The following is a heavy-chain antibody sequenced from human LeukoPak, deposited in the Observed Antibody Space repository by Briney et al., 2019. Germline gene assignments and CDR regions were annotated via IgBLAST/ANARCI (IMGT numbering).Heavy chain of an antibody. CDR2: IWYDGSNK. CDR3: GRADSSGWYSYFDY. V-gene: IGHV3-33*01. D-gene: IGHD6-19*01. Sequence: GGSLRLSCAASGFTFSSYGMHWVRQAPGKGLEWVAGIWYDGSNKYYADSVKRRFTISRDNSKNTLYLQMNSLRAEDTAVYYCGRADSSGWYSYFDYWGQGALVTVSS. J-gene: IGHJ4*02. CDR1: GFTFSSYG.